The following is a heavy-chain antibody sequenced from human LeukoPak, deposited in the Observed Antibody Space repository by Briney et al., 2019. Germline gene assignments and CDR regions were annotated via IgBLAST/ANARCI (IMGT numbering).Heavy chain of an antibody. CDR3: ARKHRWNGLYFDY. D-gene: IGHD1-1*01. J-gene: IGHJ4*02. CDR1: GGSIGGYH. Sequence: PSETLSLTCTVSGGSIGGYHWSWIRQPPGKGLEWIGYIYNNGNTYNPSLKSRVTISGDTSKNQFSLKLTSVTAADTAVYYCARKHRWNGLYFDYWGQGILVTVSS. V-gene: IGHV4-59*01. CDR2: IYNNGNT.